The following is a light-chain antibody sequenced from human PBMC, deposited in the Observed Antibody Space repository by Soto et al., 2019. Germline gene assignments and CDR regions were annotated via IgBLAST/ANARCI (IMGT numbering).Light chain of an antibody. V-gene: IGKV1-5*01. CDR3: QQYNDSPFT. CDR1: QSIGSW. J-gene: IGKJ3*01. Sequence: DIQMTQSPSTLSASVGDRVTITCRASQSIGSWLAWYLQKPRKAPKLLIYDVSGLQSRVPSRLSGSGSGTEFTLSISSVRPDDFATYYCQQYNDSPFTFGPGTKVDIK. CDR2: DVS.